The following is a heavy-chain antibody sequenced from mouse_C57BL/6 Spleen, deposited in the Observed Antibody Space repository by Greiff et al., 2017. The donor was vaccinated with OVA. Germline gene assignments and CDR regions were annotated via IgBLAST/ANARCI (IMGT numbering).Heavy chain of an antibody. V-gene: IGHV1-80*01. D-gene: IGHD1-1*01. Sequence: QVHVKQSGAELVKPGASVKISCKASGYAFSSYWMNWVKQRPGKGLEWIGQIYPGDGDTNYNGKFKGKATLTADKSSSTAYMQLSSLTSEDSAVYFCARVGYYGSYYFDYWGQGTTLTVSS. CDR2: IYPGDGDT. J-gene: IGHJ2*01. CDR1: GYAFSSYW. CDR3: ARVGYYGSYYFDY.